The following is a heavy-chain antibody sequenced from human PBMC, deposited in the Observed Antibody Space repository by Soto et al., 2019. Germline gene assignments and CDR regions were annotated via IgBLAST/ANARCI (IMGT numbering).Heavy chain of an antibody. CDR2: INHSGST. D-gene: IGHD6-19*01. CDR3: ARRIAVAEGYYFDY. J-gene: IGHJ4*02. V-gene: IGHV4-34*01. CDR1: GGSFSGYY. Sequence: SETLSLTCAVYGGSFSGYYWSWIRQPPGKGLEWIGEINHSGSTNYNPSLKSRVTISVDTSKNQFSLKLSSVTAADTAVYYCARRIAVAEGYYFDYWGQGTLVTVSS.